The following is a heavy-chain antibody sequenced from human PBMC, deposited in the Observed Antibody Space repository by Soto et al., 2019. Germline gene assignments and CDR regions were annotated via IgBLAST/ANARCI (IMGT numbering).Heavy chain of an antibody. CDR2: INPNTGGT. Sequence: ASVKVSCKPSGYTFTGYYVHWVRQAPGQGLEWMGWINPNTGGTNSAQRFQGRVTMTRDTSISTAYMELSSLTSDDTAMYYCAREDVDTAMVPPQKPYGMDVWGQGTMVSVSS. CDR3: AREDVDTAMVPPQKPYGMDV. D-gene: IGHD5-18*01. CDR1: GYTFTGYY. J-gene: IGHJ6*02. V-gene: IGHV1-2*02.